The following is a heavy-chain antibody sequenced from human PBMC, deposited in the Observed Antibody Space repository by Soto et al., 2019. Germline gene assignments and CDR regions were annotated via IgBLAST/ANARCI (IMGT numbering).Heavy chain of an antibody. CDR2: IYYSGST. J-gene: IGHJ3*02. CDR1: GGSISSGDNY. CDR3: ARDLGYYYGSGSQTPVAFDI. V-gene: IGHV4-30-4*01. D-gene: IGHD3-10*01. Sequence: SETLSLTCTVSGGSISSGDNYWNWIRQPPGKGLEWIGYIYYSGSTYYNPSLKSRVTLSVDTSKNQFSLKVNSVTAADTAVYYCARDLGYYYGSGSQTPVAFDIWGQGTMVTVSS.